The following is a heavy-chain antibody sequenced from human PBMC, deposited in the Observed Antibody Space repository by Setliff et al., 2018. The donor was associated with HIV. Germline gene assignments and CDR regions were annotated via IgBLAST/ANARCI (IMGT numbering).Heavy chain of an antibody. CDR3: ARDLVVVAPYYCFDP. CDR2: INPNSGDT. J-gene: IGHJ5*02. D-gene: IGHD2-15*01. V-gene: IGHV1-2*02. Sequence: ASVKVSCKASGYTFTGHYMHWVRQAPGQGLEWMGWINPNSGDTRYAQRFQGRVTMTRDTSTNTAYMELNSLTSDDTAVYYCARDLVVVAPYYCFDPWGQGTLVTVSS. CDR1: GYTFTGHY.